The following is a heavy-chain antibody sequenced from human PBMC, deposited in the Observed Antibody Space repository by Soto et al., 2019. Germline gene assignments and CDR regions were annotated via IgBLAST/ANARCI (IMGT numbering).Heavy chain of an antibody. CDR3: ARGTMAPGLDY. Sequence: GGSLRLSCAASGFTFSSYAMSWVRQAPGKGLEWVSHINRDGSATTYADSVKGRFTISRDNSKNTLYLQMDSLRDEDTAVYFCARGTMAPGLDYWGKGILVTVSS. J-gene: IGHJ4*02. CDR2: INRDGSAT. V-gene: IGHV3-23*03. CDR1: GFTFSSYA. D-gene: IGHD3-3*01.